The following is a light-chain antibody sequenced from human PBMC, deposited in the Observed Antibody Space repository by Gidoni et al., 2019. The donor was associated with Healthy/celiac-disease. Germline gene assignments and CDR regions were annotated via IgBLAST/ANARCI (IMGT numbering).Light chain of an antibody. CDR1: QSVSSN. Sequence: EIVMTQSTATLSVSPGERATLSCRASQSVSSNLAWYQQKPGQAPRLLIYGASTRATGIPARFSGSGSGTEFTLTISSLQSEDFAVYYCQQYNNWQRTFGQGTKVEIK. CDR3: QQYNNWQRT. V-gene: IGKV3-15*01. CDR2: GAS. J-gene: IGKJ1*01.